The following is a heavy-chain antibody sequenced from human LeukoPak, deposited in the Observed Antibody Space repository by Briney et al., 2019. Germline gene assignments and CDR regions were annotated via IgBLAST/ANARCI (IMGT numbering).Heavy chain of an antibody. CDR2: IKSKTDGGTI. CDR1: GFTFSKAW. V-gene: IGHV3-15*07. Sequence: GGSLRLSCAASGFTFSKAWMNWVRQAPGKGLEWVGRIKSKTDGGTIDHAAPVKGRFTISRDDSKNMMYLQMNSLKTEDTAVYYCSTDYYGSGRPGFGYWGQGSLVTVSS. J-gene: IGHJ4*02. D-gene: IGHD3-10*01. CDR3: STDYYGSGRPGFGY.